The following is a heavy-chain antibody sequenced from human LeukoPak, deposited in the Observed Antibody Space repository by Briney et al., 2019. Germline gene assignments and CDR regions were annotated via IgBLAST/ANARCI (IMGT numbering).Heavy chain of an antibody. D-gene: IGHD6-19*01. CDR1: GDSISLSFYY. Sequence: SETLSLTCSVSGDSISLSFYYWGWIRQPPGKALEWIGSVYYSGTTSYNPSLKSRVTISVDMSKNHFSLRLRSVTAADTAMYYCARGTLYRGWSYYLDFWGQGSQVTVSS. CDR2: VYYSGTT. V-gene: IGHV4-39*07. J-gene: IGHJ4*02. CDR3: ARGTLYRGWSYYLDF.